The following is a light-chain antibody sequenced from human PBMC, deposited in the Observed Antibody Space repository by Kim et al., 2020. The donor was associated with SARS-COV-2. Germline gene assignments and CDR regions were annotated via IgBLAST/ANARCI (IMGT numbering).Light chain of an antibody. V-gene: IGLV1-51*01. CDR1: SSNIGKNY. CDR2: DNN. J-gene: IGLJ3*02. Sequence: QSVLTQPPSVSAAPGQKVTISCSGSSSNIGKNYVSWYQQLPGTAPKLLIYDNNKRPSGNPDRFSGSKSGTSATLGITGLQTGDEADYYCGTWDSSLSAGVFGGGTKLTVL. CDR3: GTWDSSLSAGV.